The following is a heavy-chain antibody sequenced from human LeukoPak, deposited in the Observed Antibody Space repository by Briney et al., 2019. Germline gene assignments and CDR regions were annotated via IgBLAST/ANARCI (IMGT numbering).Heavy chain of an antibody. V-gene: IGHV3-23*01. CDR2: ISGSGGST. D-gene: IGHD1-7*01. CDR3: ASQTGTTRALDY. CDR1: GFTFSSYA. J-gene: IGHJ4*02. Sequence: PGGSLRLSCAASGFTFSSYAMSWVRQAPGKGLEWVSAISGSGGSTYYADSVKGRFTISRGNSKNTLYLQMNSLRAEDTAVYYCASQTGTTRALDYWGQGTLVTVSS.